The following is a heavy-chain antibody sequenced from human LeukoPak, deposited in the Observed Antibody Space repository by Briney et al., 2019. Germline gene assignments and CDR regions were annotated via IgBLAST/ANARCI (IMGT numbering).Heavy chain of an antibody. CDR3: ATGPLDY. J-gene: IGHJ4*02. Sequence: PGGSLRLSCAASGFIFNNAWMSWVRQAPGKGLEWVGRIYSKTDGGTTDYAAPVKGKFSISRDDSQSTLYLQMNSLKIEDTAVYYCATGPLDYWGQGTLVTVSS. CDR2: IYSKTDGGTT. V-gene: IGHV3-15*01. CDR1: GFIFNNAW.